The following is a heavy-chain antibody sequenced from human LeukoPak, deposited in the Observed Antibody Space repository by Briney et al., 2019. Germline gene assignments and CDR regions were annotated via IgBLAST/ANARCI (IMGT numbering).Heavy chain of an antibody. CDR1: GYSFISYG. J-gene: IGHJ4*02. CDR3: ARRGSGGSSDY. Sequence: ASVKVSCKASGYSFISYGFTWVRQAPGQGLEWMGWISVHNGNKNYAQKFQGRVTKTTDTPTSTAYMEVRSLRSDDTAVYYCARRGSGGSSDYWGQGTLVTVSS. D-gene: IGHD2-15*01. CDR2: ISVHNGNK. V-gene: IGHV1-18*01.